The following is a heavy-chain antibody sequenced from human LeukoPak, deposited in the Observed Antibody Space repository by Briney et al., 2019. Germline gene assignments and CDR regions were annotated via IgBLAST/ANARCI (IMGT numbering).Heavy chain of an antibody. D-gene: IGHD6-13*01. CDR1: GGSISSSSYY. J-gene: IGHJ4*02. Sequence: SETLSLTCTVSGGSISSSSYYWGWIRQPPGKGLEWIGSIYYSGNTYRNTSLKSRVPLSVDTSENQFSLKMSSVTAADTAVYYCARHGFGYSSSHPRNIEYWGQGTLDTVSS. CDR2: IYYSGNT. CDR3: ARHGFGYSSSHPRNIEY. V-gene: IGHV4-39*01.